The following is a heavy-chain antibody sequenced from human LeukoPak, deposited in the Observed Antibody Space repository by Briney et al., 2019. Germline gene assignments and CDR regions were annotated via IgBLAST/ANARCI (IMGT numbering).Heavy chain of an antibody. CDR2: NKSKTDGGTT. CDR1: GFTFSSYG. Sequence: GGSLRLSCAASGFTFSSYGMHWVRQAPGKGLEWVGRNKSKTDGGTTDYAAPVKGRFTISRDDSKNTLYLQMNSLKTEDTAVYYCTTAPTRAVQPFDYWGQGTLVTVSS. V-gene: IGHV3-15*01. D-gene: IGHD1-1*01. CDR3: TTAPTRAVQPFDY. J-gene: IGHJ4*02.